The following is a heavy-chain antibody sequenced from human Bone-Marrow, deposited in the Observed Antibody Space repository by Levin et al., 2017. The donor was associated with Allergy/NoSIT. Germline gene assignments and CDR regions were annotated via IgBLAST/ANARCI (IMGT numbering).Heavy chain of an antibody. CDR2: IDYTGYN. Sequence: ASETLSLTCTVSGGSITNGSYYWTWIRLHPEKGLEWIGYIDYTGYNNYNPSLESRIAISVDTSKNQFSLKMTDVTAADTALYFCARENGVRGVDPYNWFDPWGQGTRVTVSS. CDR1: GGSITNGSYY. J-gene: IGHJ5*02. D-gene: IGHD3-10*01. V-gene: IGHV4-31*03. CDR3: ARENGVRGVDPYNWFDP.